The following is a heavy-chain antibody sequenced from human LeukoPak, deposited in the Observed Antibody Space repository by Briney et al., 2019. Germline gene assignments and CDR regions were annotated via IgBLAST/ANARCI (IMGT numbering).Heavy chain of an antibody. CDR1: GGSISSYY. J-gene: IGHJ3*02. CDR2: IFYSGST. D-gene: IGHD6-13*01. Sequence: SETLSLTCTVSGGSISSYYWSWIRQPPGKGLEWIGYIFYSGSTNYNPSLKSRVTISKDTSKNRFSLKLNSVTAADTALYYCARFVGSSWLAFDIWGQGTMVTVSS. V-gene: IGHV4-59*01. CDR3: ARFVGSSWLAFDI.